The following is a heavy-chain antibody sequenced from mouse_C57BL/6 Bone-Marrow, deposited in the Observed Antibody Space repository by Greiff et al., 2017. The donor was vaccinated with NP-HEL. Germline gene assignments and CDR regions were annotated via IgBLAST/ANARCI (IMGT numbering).Heavy chain of an antibody. CDR3: ACIYYYGSSLYFDY. J-gene: IGHJ2*01. V-gene: IGHV1-52*01. CDR2: IDPSDSET. D-gene: IGHD1-1*01. CDR1: GYTFTSYW. Sequence: QVQLQQPGAELVRPGSSVKLSCKASGYTFTSYWMHWVKQRPIQGLEWIGNIDPSDSETHYNQKFKDKATLTVDKSSSTAYMQLSSLTSEDSAVYYCACIYYYGSSLYFDYWGQGTTLTVSS.